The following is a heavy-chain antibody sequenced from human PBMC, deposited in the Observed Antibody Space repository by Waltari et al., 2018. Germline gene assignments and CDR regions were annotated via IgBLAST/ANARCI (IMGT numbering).Heavy chain of an antibody. CDR1: GFTFSSYA. V-gene: IGHV3-30*04. Sequence: QVQLVESGGGVVQPGRSLRLSCAASGFTFSSYAMHWVRQAPGKGLEWVSVISYDGRNKYYAYSVKGRFTISRDNSKNTLYLQMNSLRAEDTAVYYCARAFSRTTPGPYYYYGMDVWGQGTTVTVSS. CDR2: ISYDGRNK. D-gene: IGHD1-7*01. J-gene: IGHJ6*02. CDR3: ARAFSRTTPGPYYYYGMDV.